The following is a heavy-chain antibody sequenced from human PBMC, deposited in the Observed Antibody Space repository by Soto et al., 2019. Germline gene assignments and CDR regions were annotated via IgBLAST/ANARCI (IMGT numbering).Heavy chain of an antibody. V-gene: IGHV4-59*12. CDR1: GGSISSYY. Sequence: SETLSLTCTVSGGSISSYYWSWIRQPPGKGLEWIGYIYYSGSTYYNPSLKSRVTISVNTSKNQFSLKLSSVTAADTAVYYCARSVFPWGQGTLVNVSS. J-gene: IGHJ5*02. CDR3: ARSVFP. CDR2: IYYSGST.